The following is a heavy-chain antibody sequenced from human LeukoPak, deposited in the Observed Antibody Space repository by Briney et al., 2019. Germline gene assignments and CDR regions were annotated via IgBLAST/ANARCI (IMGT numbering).Heavy chain of an antibody. V-gene: IGHV1-2*02. CDR2: INPKTGGT. CDR1: GYTFIGYY. CDR3: ARGTQTLDDSFDI. Sequence: ASVKVSCKASGYTFIGYYLHWVRPAPGQGVGWVGWINPKTGGTNYAQKFRGMVTLTSDTSISTAYMDLSRLRSDDAAVYYCARGTQTLDDSFDIWGQGTMVTVSS. J-gene: IGHJ3*02. D-gene: IGHD1-7*01.